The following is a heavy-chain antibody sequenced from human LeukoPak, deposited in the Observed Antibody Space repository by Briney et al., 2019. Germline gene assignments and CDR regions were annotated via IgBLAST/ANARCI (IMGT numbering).Heavy chain of an antibody. D-gene: IGHD4-11*01. J-gene: IGHJ2*01. V-gene: IGHV3-53*01. CDR1: GFTVSSNY. Sequence: GGSLRLSCAASGFTVSSNYMSWVRQAPGRGLEWVSVIYSGGSTYYADSVKGRFTISRDNSKNTLYLQMNSLSAEDTAVYYCARTTRYWYFDLWGSGTLVTVSS. CDR2: IYSGGST. CDR3: ARTTRYWYFDL.